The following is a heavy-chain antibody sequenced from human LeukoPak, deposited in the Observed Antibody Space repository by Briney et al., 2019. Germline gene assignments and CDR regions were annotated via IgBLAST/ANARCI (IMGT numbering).Heavy chain of an antibody. CDR1: GFTFSSYG. CDR2: ISYDGSDK. V-gene: IGHV3-30*18. D-gene: IGHD5-18*01. Sequence: GSLRLSCAASGFTFSSYGMHWVRQAPGKGLEWVAVISYDGSDKYSADSVKGRFTISRDNSKNTLHLQTNSLRAEDTAVYYCSKNAHYQGYSYGGIDYWGQGTLVTVSS. CDR3: SKNAHYQGYSYGGIDY. J-gene: IGHJ4*02.